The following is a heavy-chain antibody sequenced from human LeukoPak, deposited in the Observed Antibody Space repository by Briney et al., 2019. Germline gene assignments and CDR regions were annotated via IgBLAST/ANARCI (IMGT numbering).Heavy chain of an antibody. CDR1: GFTFSSYE. Sequence: GGSLRLSCAASGFTFSSYEMNWVRQAPGKGLEWVSYISSSGSTIYYADSVKGRFTISRDNAKNSLYLQMNSLRAEDTAVYYCARDYCSGGSCYSFMVWGQGTLVTVSS. CDR2: ISSSGSTI. D-gene: IGHD2-15*01. J-gene: IGHJ4*02. CDR3: ARDYCSGGSCYSFMV. V-gene: IGHV3-48*03.